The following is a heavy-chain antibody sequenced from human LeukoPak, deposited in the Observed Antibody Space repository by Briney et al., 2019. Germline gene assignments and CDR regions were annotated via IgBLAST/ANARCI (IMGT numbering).Heavy chain of an antibody. D-gene: IGHD2/OR15-2a*01. Sequence: GGSLRLSCAASGFTFNTYGMNWVRQAPGKGLEWVAVISYDGSEKYYADSVKGRFTISRDNSNNTLSVQMNSLRPEDTAVYYCARAPEGLRILSADYWGQGVLVTVSS. CDR1: GFTFNTYG. CDR2: ISYDGSEK. J-gene: IGHJ4*02. CDR3: ARAPEGLRILSADY. V-gene: IGHV3-30*19.